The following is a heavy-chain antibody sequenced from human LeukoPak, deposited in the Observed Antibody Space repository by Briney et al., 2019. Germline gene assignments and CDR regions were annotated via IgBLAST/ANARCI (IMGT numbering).Heavy chain of an antibody. J-gene: IGHJ3*01. CDR2: ISAYTRNT. D-gene: IGHD2-2*01. Sequence: ASVKVSCKASGYSFTKYGISWVRQAPGQGFEWMGWISAYTRNTDHAQKFQGRVTMTTDTSATTAYMELRSLRSDVTAVYYCARDSGYQSDAFDFWGQGTMVIVSS. CDR3: ARDSGYQSDAFDF. V-gene: IGHV1-18*01. CDR1: GYSFTKYG.